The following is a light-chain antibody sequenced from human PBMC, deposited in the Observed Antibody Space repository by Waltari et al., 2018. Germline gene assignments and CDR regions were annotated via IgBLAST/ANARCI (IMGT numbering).Light chain of an antibody. Sequence: DVQMTQSPSSLSASVGDRVTITCQASQDISDYLNWYQQKPWKAPKLLIYDAPHMESGVPSRFSGSGSGTDFTFIISSLQPEDVATYYCQQHEYLPITFGQGTRLDIQ. V-gene: IGKV1-33*01. CDR2: DAP. CDR3: QQHEYLPIT. J-gene: IGKJ5*01. CDR1: QDISDY.